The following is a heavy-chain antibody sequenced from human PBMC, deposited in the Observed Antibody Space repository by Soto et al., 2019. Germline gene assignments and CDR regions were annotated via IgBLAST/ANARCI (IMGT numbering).Heavy chain of an antibody. CDR3: ARGRRITMIVVVINIPKGPFDY. J-gene: IGHJ4*02. Sequence: SETLSLTCAVYCGSFSGYYWSWIRQPPGKGLEWIGEINHSGSTNYNPSLKSRVTISVDTSKNQFSLKLSSVTAADTAVYYCARGRRITMIVVVINIPKGPFDYWGQGTLVTVSS. CDR2: INHSGST. V-gene: IGHV4-34*01. D-gene: IGHD3-22*01. CDR1: CGSFSGYY.